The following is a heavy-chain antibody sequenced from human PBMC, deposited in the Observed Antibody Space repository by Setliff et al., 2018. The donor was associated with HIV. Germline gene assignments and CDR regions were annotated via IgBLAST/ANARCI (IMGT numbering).Heavy chain of an antibody. J-gene: IGHJ4*02. D-gene: IGHD6-13*01. CDR3: ARGDSSWYNAY. CDR2: IYSGGTT. V-gene: IGHV3-53*05. Sequence: GSLRLSCAASGFTFSSYSMTWVRQAPGKGLEWVSVIYSGGTTYYADAVKGRFTISRDNSKNTLYLQMNSLRVEDTAVYYCARGDSSWYNAYWGQGTLVTVSS. CDR1: GFTFSSYS.